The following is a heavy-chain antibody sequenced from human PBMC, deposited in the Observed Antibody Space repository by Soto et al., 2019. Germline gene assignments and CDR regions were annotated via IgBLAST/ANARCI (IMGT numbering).Heavy chain of an antibody. Sequence: QVQLQESGPGLVKPSETLSLTCAVSGDSISSYYCMWIRQPPGKGLESIGYLYYGRSANYHPSLTSRFPLSVDTSTNQCSLTLSSMTAADTAVYYCALRSMAVVPEYWGQGTLVTVSS. V-gene: IGHV4-59*01. CDR3: ALRSMAVVPEY. CDR2: LYYGRSA. D-gene: IGHD3-22*01. CDR1: GDSISSYY. J-gene: IGHJ4*02.